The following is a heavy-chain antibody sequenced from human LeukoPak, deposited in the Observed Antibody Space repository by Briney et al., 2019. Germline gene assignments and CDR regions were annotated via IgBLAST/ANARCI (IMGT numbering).Heavy chain of an antibody. CDR3: ARDRVVPAAIYYYYYGMDV. D-gene: IGHD2-2*01. Sequence: ASVKVFCKASGYTFTSYGISWVRQAPGQGLEWMGWISAYNGDTNYAQKLQGRVTMTTDTSTSTAYMELRSLRSDDTAVYYCARDRVVPAAIYYYYYGMDVWGQGTTVTVSS. V-gene: IGHV1-18*01. CDR1: GYTFTSYG. CDR2: ISAYNGDT. J-gene: IGHJ6*02.